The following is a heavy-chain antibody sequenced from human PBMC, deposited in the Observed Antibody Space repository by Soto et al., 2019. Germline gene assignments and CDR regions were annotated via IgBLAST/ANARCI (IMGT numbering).Heavy chain of an antibody. J-gene: IGHJ4*02. CDR3: AKDREWQIRYSFDY. D-gene: IGHD3-3*01. CDR2: ISWNSGSI. CDR1: GFTFDDYA. Sequence: LRLSCAASGFTFDDYAMHWVRQAPGKGLEWVSGISWNSGSIGYADSVKGRFTISRDNAKNSLYLQMNSLRAEDAALYYCAKDREWQIRYSFDYWGQGTLVTVSS. V-gene: IGHV3-9*01.